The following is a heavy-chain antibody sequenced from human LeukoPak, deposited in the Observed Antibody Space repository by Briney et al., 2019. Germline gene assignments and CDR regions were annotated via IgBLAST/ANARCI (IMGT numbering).Heavy chain of an antibody. Sequence: GGSLRLSCASTFTFSIYGMHWVRQAPGKGLEWVAFIQYDGTNKYYADSVKGRFTISRDNSKNTLYLQMSSLRAEDTAVYYCARGRGGPTGLNYFDYWGQGTLVTVSS. V-gene: IGHV3-30*02. J-gene: IGHJ4*02. CDR2: IQYDGTNK. D-gene: IGHD1-1*01. CDR3: ARGRGGPTGLNYFDY. CDR1: TFTFSIYG.